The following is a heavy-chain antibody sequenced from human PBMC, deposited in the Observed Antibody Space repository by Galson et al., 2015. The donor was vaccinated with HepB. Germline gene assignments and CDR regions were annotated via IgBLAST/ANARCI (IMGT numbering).Heavy chain of an antibody. CDR2: ISYDGSEK. CDR3: AKDRPPSFYCSGTTCRDALDI. V-gene: IGHV3-30*18. D-gene: IGHD2-2*01. J-gene: IGHJ6*02. Sequence: SLRLSCAASGFSFRSHGMHWVRQAPGKGLEWVAVISYDGSEKYYAVSVKGRFTISRDNSKNTLYLQMNSLRTEDTAMYYCAKDRPPSFYCSGTTCRDALDIWGQGTTVTVSS. CDR1: GFSFRSHG.